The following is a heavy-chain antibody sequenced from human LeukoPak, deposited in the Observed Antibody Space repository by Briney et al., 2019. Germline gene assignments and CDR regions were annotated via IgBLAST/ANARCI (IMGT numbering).Heavy chain of an antibody. CDR2: IYHSGST. CDR1: GGSISSYY. CDR3: AGDAGIYCSSTSCYAHFDY. V-gene: IGHV4-59*12. J-gene: IGHJ4*02. D-gene: IGHD2-2*01. Sequence: SETLSLTCTVSGGSISSYYWSWIRQPPGKGLEWIGYIYHSGSTYYSPSLKSRVTISVDRSKNQFSLKLSSVTAADTAVYYCAGDAGIYCSSTSCYAHFDYWGQGTLVTVSS.